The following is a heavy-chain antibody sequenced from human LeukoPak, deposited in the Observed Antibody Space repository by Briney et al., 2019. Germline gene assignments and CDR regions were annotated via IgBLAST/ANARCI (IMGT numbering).Heavy chain of an antibody. Sequence: ASVKVSCKASGGTFSSYAISWVRQAPGQGLEWMGGIIPIFGTANYAQKFQGRVTITADESTSTAYMELSSLRSEDTAVYYCASDPLGPYYYDSSGYTSLAWGQGTLVTVSS. V-gene: IGHV1-69*13. CDR1: GGTFSSYA. CDR2: IIPIFGTA. CDR3: ASDPLGPYYYDSSGYTSLA. D-gene: IGHD3-22*01. J-gene: IGHJ5*02.